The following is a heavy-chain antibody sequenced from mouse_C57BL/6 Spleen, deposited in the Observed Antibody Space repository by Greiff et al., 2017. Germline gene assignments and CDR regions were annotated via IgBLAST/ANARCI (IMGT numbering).Heavy chain of an antibody. Sequence: QVQLQQPGAELVKPGASVKLSCKASGYTFTSYWMPWVKQRPGQGLEWIGEFDPSVSYTNYNQKFKGKAPVTVDTTTSTAYMQLRSLTSEDSAVYYCARRDYGSRYYFDYWGQGTTLTVSS. D-gene: IGHD1-1*01. CDR2: FDPSVSYT. CDR1: GYTFTSYW. V-gene: IGHV1-50*01. CDR3: ARRDYGSRYYFDY. J-gene: IGHJ2*01.